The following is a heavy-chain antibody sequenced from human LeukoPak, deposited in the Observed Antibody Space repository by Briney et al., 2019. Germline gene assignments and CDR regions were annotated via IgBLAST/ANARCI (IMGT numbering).Heavy chain of an antibody. J-gene: IGHJ3*02. D-gene: IGHD2-2*01. V-gene: IGHV4-59*08. Sequence: SETLSLTCTVSGGSISSYYWSWIRQPPGKGLEWIGYIYYSGSTNYNPSLKSRVTISVDTSKNQFSLKLSSVTAADTAVYYCAGLVGYAFDIWGQGTMVTVSS. CDR1: GGSISSYY. CDR2: IYYSGST. CDR3: AGLVGYAFDI.